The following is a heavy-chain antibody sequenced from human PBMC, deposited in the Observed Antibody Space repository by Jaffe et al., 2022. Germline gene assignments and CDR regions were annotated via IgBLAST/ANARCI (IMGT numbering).Heavy chain of an antibody. CDR2: IVVGSGNT. CDR3: AADLPGRKLYCSGGSCYTDYYYYMDV. J-gene: IGHJ6*03. V-gene: IGHV1-58*01. CDR1: GFTFTSSA. D-gene: IGHD2-15*01. Sequence: QMQLVQSGPEVKKPGTSVKVSCKASGFTFTSSAVQWVRQARGQRLEWIGWIVVGSGNTNYAQKFQERVTITRDMSTSTAYMELSSLRSEDTAVYYCAADLPGRKLYCSGGSCYTDYYYYMDVWGKGTTVTVSS.